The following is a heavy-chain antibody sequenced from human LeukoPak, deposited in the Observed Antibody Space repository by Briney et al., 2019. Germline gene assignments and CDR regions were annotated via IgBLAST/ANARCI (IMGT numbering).Heavy chain of an antibody. V-gene: IGHV3-48*01. J-gene: IGHJ4*02. D-gene: IGHD3-16*01. Sequence: GGSLRLSCTASGFTFSTYSMNWVRQAPERGLEWVSYISGSSSSSDGGAIQYADSVKGRFTISRDNFKSTLSLQMNSLRVEDTAVYHCAKSFRLGELFQLSYYFDYWGQGALVTVSS. CDR2: ISGSSSSSDGGAI. CDR1: GFTFSTYS. CDR3: AKSFRLGELFQLSYYFDY.